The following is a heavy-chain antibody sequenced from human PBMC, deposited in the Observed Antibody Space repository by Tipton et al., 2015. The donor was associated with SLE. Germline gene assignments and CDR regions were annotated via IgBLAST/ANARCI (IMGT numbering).Heavy chain of an antibody. CDR2: ISGSGGST. V-gene: IGHV3-23*01. CDR3: ARVTRGYYGMDV. CDR1: GFTFSSYA. J-gene: IGHJ6*02. Sequence: GSLRLSCAASGFTFSSYAMSWVRQAPGKGLEWVSAISGSGGSTYYADSVKGRFTISRDNSKNTLYLQMNSLRAEDTAVYYCARVTRGYYGMDVWGQGTTVTVSS. D-gene: IGHD5-18*01.